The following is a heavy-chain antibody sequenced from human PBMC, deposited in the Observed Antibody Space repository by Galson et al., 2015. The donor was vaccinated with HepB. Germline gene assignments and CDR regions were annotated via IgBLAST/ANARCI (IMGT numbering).Heavy chain of an antibody. J-gene: IGHJ3*01. CDR3: VHHDTSRGFDV. D-gene: IGHD3-22*01. CDR1: GFSLTTRGVG. Sequence: PALVKPTQTLTLPCTFSGFSLTTRGVGVAWIRQPPGKALEWLSVINWDDDKRYSPSLKNRLTITKDTSKNQVVLTMTNMDPLDTATYYCVHHDTSRGFDVWGQGTMVTVSS. V-gene: IGHV2-5*02. CDR2: INWDDDK.